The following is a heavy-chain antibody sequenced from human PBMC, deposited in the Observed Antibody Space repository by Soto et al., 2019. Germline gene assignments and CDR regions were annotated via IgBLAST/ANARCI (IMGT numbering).Heavy chain of an antibody. J-gene: IGHJ6*02. CDR3: ARRRGYSYYGMDV. D-gene: IGHD5-18*01. Sequence: SETLSLTCAVYGGSFSGYYWSWIRQPPGKGLEWIGEINHSGSTSYNPSLKSRVTISVDTSKNQFSLKLSSVTAADTAVSYCARRRGYSYYGMDVWGQGTTVTVSS. V-gene: IGHV4-34*01. CDR1: GGSFSGYY. CDR2: INHSGST.